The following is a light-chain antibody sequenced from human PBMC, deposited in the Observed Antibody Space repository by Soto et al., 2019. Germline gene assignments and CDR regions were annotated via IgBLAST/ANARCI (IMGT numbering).Light chain of an antibody. CDR2: EVS. Sequence: QSALTQPASVSGSPGQSIAISCTGTSSDVGAYDYVSWYQQHPDRAPRLVIYEVSNRPSGVSNRFSGSKSVNTATLTISGLQAEDEADYYCDSHTTTNTRVFGTGTKVTVL. J-gene: IGLJ1*01. CDR3: DSHTTTNTRV. V-gene: IGLV2-14*03. CDR1: SSDVGAYDY.